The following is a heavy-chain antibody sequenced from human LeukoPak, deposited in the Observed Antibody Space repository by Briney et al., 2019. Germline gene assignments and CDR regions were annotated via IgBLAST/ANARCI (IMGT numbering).Heavy chain of an antibody. CDR2: IYYSGLT. V-gene: IGHV4-39*01. Sequence: SETLSLTCTVSGGSISSSSYYWGWIRQPPGKGLEWIGSIYYSGLTYYNPSPKSRVTISVDTSKNQFSLKLSSVTAADTAVYYCARDCSGGSCYDYWGQGTPVTVSS. D-gene: IGHD2-15*01. CDR3: ARDCSGGSCYDY. CDR1: GGSISSSSYY. J-gene: IGHJ4*02.